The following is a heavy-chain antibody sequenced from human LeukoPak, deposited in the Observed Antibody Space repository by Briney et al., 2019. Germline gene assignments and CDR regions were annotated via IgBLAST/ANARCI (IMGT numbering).Heavy chain of an antibody. V-gene: IGHV3-21*01. Sequence: PVGSLRLSCAASGFSFSNYNMNCVRQTPGKGLEWVSSISSGSSYIYYADSLKGRFTISRDNAKNSLYLQMNSLRTEDTAVYYCASFSGSYSDYWGQGTLVTVSS. CDR2: ISSGSSYI. D-gene: IGHD1-26*01. CDR3: ASFSGSYSDY. J-gene: IGHJ4*02. CDR1: GFSFSNYN.